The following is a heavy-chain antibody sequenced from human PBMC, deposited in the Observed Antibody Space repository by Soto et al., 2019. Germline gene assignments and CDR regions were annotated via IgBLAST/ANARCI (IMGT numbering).Heavy chain of an antibody. CDR3: ARSQGSSTSLEIYYYYYYGMDV. D-gene: IGHD2-2*01. CDR2: IITISGTT. CDR1: GGTFSSYA. V-gene: IGHV1-69*01. J-gene: IGHJ6*02. Sequence: QVQLVQSGAEVKKPGSSVKVSCKASGGTFSSYAISWVRQAPGQGLEGMEGIITISGTTNYAQKFQGRVTITADESTSTAYMELSSLRSEDTAVYYCARSQGSSTSLEIYYYYYYGMDVWGQGTTVTVSS.